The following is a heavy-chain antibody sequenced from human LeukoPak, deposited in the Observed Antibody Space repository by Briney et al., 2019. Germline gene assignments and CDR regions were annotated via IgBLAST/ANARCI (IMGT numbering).Heavy chain of an antibody. J-gene: IGHJ4*02. D-gene: IGHD3-22*01. V-gene: IGHV4-39*01. CDR1: GGSISSSSYY. CDR3: ARQRGYYDSSGYYPDY. CDR2: IYYSGST. Sequence: PSETLSLTCTVSGGSISSSSYYWGWIRQPPGKGLEWIGSIYYSGSTYYNPSLKSRVTISADTSKNQFSLKLSSVTAADTAVYYCARQRGYYDSSGYYPDYWGQGTLVTVSS.